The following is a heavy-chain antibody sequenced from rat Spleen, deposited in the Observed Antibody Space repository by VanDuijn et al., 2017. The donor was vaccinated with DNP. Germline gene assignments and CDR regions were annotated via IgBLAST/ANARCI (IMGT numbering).Heavy chain of an antibody. J-gene: IGHJ2*01. CDR2: IFSSGGST. V-gene: IGHV5-31*01. CDR3: ATPAY. Sequence: EVQLVESGGDLVQPGRSLKLSCVASGFTVNNFWMAWIRQVPGKGLEWVAAIFSSGGSTYYPNSVRGRFTISSDNAKNTLYLQMNSLRSEDTATYYCATPAYWGQGVMVTVSS. CDR1: GFTVNNFW.